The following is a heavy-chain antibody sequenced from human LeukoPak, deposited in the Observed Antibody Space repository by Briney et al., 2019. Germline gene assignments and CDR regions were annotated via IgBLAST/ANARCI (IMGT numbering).Heavy chain of an antibody. CDR2: TYYRSKWYN. D-gene: IGHD6-13*01. Sequence: SQTLSLTCAISGDSVSSNSAAWNWIRQSPSRGLEWLGRTYYRSKWYNDYAVSVKSRITINPDTSKNQFSLQLNSVTPEDTAVYYCARVRCLVIAAAECQYWFDPWGQGTLVTVSS. V-gene: IGHV6-1*01. CDR3: ARVRCLVIAAAECQYWFDP. J-gene: IGHJ5*02. CDR1: GDSVSSNSAA.